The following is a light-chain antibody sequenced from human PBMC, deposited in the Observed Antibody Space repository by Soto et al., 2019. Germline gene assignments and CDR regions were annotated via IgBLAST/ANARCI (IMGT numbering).Light chain of an antibody. Sequence: QSVRTQPASVSGSPGQSITISCTGTSSDVGSYNIVSWYQQHPGKAPKLMISEVSKRPSGVSNRFSGSKSGNTASLTISGLQPEDEADYYCCSYAGSSTVIFGGGTKLTVL. V-gene: IGLV2-23*02. J-gene: IGLJ2*01. CDR2: EVS. CDR1: SSDVGSYNI. CDR3: CSYAGSSTVI.